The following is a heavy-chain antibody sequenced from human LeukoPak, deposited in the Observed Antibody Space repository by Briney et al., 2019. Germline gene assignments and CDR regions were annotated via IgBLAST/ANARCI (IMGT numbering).Heavy chain of an antibody. CDR3: ACSIAAAYVDYYYYYMDV. D-gene: IGHD6-13*01. V-gene: IGHV4-4*09. CDR2: IYTSGST. J-gene: IGHJ6*03. Sequence: SETLSLTCTVSGGSISSYYWSWIRQPPGKGLEWIGYIYTSGSTNYNPSLKSRVTISVDTSKNQFSLKLSSVTAADTAVYYCACSIAAAYVDYYYYYMDVWGKGTTVTVS. CDR1: GGSISSYY.